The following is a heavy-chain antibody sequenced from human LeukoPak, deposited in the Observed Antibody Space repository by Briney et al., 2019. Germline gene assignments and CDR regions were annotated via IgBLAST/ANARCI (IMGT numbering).Heavy chain of an antibody. J-gene: IGHJ4*02. V-gene: IGHV3-23*01. CDR2: ISGSGGST. D-gene: IGHD1-26*01. CDR1: GFTFSSYG. CDR3: AKEGRELEFDY. Sequence: GGTLRLSCAASGFTFSSYGMSWVRQAPGKGLEWVSAISGSGGSTYYADSVKGRFTISRDNSKNTLYLQMNSLRAEDTAVYFCAKEGRELEFDYWGQGTQVTVSS.